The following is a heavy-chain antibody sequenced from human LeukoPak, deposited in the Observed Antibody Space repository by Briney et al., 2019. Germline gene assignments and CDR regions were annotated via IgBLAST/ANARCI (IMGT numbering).Heavy chain of an antibody. CDR1: GYSFTSYW. J-gene: IGHJ6*02. D-gene: IGHD3-9*01. Sequence: PGESLKISRQGSGYSFTSYWIGWVRQMPGKGLEWMGIIYPGDSDTRYSPSFQGQVTISADKSISTAYLQWSSLKASDTAMYYCARQLPVYYDILTGYPTYYYGMDVWGQGTTVTVSS. CDR3: ARQLPVYYDILTGYPTYYYGMDV. V-gene: IGHV5-51*01. CDR2: IYPGDSDT.